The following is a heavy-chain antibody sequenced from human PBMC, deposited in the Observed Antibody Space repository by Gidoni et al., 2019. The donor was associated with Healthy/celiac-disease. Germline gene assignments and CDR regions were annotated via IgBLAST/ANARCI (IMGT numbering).Heavy chain of an antibody. CDR2: ISSSSSYI. D-gene: IGHD2-2*01. CDR1: GFPFSSYS. CDR3: ASDSPHLAFGDIVVAPYYYMDV. J-gene: IGHJ6*03. Sequence: EVQLVESGGGLVKPGGSLRLTCAASGFPFSSYSMNWFRQVPGKGLEWVSSISSSSSYIYYADSVKGRFTISRDNAKNSLYLQMNSLRAEDTAVYYCASDSPHLAFGDIVVAPYYYMDVWGKGTTVTVSS. V-gene: IGHV3-21*01.